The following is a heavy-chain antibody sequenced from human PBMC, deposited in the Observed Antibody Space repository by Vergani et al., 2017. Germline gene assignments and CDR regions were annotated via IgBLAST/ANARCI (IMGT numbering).Heavy chain of an antibody. V-gene: IGHV3-43*02. CDR1: GFTFNDYA. D-gene: IGHD2-15*01. CDR2: ISWDGANT. J-gene: IGHJ4*02. Sequence: EVQLVESGGGLVQPGRSLRLSCAASGFTFNDYAMHWVRQAPGKGLEWVSLISWDGANTYYADSVKGRFTISRDNSKNSLYLQMNSLRIEDTALYYCSKIGGGAAIDYWGQGTLVTVSS. CDR3: SKIGGGAAIDY.